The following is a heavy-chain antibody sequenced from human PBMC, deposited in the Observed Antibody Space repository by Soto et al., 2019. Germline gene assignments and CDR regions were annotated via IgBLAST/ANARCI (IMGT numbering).Heavy chain of an antibody. CDR2: FYNSGNT. CDR1: GGSISSGGYY. CDR3: ARGWGYYDPFEH. D-gene: IGHD3-22*01. V-gene: IGHV4-30-4*01. J-gene: IGHJ4*02. Sequence: PSETLSLTCTVSGGSISSGGYYWSWIRQPPGKGLEWIGYFYNSGNTDYNPSLKSRVTISGDTSKNQFSLKLSSVTAADTAVYYCARGWGYYDPFEHWGQGTLVTVYS.